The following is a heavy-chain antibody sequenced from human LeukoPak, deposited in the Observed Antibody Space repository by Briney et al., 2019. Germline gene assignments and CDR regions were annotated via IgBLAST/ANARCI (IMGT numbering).Heavy chain of an antibody. V-gene: IGHV3-21*01. CDR1: GFTFSSYS. CDR3: ARAGIAAVSILYAFDI. D-gene: IGHD6-13*01. J-gene: IGHJ3*02. CDR2: ISSSSSYI. Sequence: GGSLRLSCAASGFTFSSYSMTWVRQAPGKGLEWVSSISSSSSYIYYADSVKGRFTISRDNSKNTLYLQMNSLRAEDTAVYYCARAGIAAVSILYAFDIWGQGTMVTVSS.